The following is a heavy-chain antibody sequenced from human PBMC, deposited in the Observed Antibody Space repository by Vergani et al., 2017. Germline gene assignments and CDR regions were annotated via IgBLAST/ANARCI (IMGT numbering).Heavy chain of an antibody. J-gene: IGHJ4*02. Sequence: QVQLQESGPGLVKPSQTLSLTCTVSGGSISSGSYYWSWIRQPAGKGLEWIGSIYTSGSTNYNPSLKSRVTISVDTSKNQFSLKLSSVTAADTAVYYCARDPSSGYSRFDYWGQGTLVTVSS. CDR3: ARDPSSGYSRFDY. D-gene: IGHD3-22*01. CDR1: GGSISSGSYY. CDR2: IYTSGST. V-gene: IGHV4-61*02.